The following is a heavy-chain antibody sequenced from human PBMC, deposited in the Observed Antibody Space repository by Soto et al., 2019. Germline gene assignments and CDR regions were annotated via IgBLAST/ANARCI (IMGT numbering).Heavy chain of an antibody. D-gene: IGHD2-21*02. J-gene: IGHJ3*02. CDR1: GFDFINNA. V-gene: IGHV3-23*01. CDR2: ISPDISYT. Sequence: EAQLLESGGGLVQPGGSLRLSCAASGFDFINNAMAWVRQAPGKGLEWVSTISPDISYTYYADAVRGRFTVSRDNSKNTVYLQMNSLRADDTAVYYCANQNTAKRAFDIWGQGTMVTVSS. CDR3: ANQNTAKRAFDI.